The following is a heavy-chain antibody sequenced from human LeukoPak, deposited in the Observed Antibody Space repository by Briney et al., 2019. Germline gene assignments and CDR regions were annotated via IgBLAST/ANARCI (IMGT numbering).Heavy chain of an antibody. D-gene: IGHD6-19*01. CDR3: ARPHWQWLDERYFDY. CDR2: INHSGST. CDR1: GGSFSGYY. J-gene: IGHJ4*02. Sequence: SETLSLTCAVYGGSFSGYYWSWIRQPPGKGLEWIGEINHSGSTNYNPSLKSRVTISVDTSKNQFSLKLSSVTAADTAVYYCARPHWQWLDERYFDYWGQGTLVTVSS. V-gene: IGHV4-34*01.